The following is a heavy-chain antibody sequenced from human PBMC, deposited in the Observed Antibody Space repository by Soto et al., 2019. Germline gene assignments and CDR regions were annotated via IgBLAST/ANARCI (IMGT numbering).Heavy chain of an antibody. CDR1: GGSISSYY. V-gene: IGHV4-59*01. CDR3: ARATYYYDSSSYYYTVHFDY. Sequence: PSETLSLTCTVSGGSISSYYWSWIRQPPGKGLEWIGYIYYSGSTNYNPSLKSRVTISVDTSKNQFSLKLSSVTAADTAVYYCARATYYYDSSSYYYTVHFDYWGQGILVTVSS. D-gene: IGHD3-22*01. J-gene: IGHJ4*02. CDR2: IYYSGST.